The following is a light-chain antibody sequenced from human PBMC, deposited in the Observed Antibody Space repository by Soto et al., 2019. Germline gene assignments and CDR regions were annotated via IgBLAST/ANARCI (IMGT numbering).Light chain of an antibody. J-gene: IGKJ1*01. CDR2: KAS. V-gene: IGKV1-5*03. CDR1: QSVDTG. CDR3: QHYNDYSRM. Sequence: DIQMTQSPSTLSASIGDRVTITCRASQSVDTGLAWYQQNPGKAPKLLIYKASSFQTGVPSRFSGSGSGTEFTLTISSLQPDDFATYYCQHYNDYSRMFGQGTKVEIK.